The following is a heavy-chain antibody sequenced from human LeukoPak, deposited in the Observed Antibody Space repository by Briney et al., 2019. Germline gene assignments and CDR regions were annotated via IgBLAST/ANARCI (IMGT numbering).Heavy chain of an antibody. CDR2: ISSSSSYI. J-gene: IGHJ6*02. CDR1: GFTFSSYS. Sequence: GGSLRLSCAASGFTFSSYSMNWVRQAPGKGLEWVSSISSSSSYIYYADSVKGRFTISRDNAKNSLYLQMNSLRAEDTAVYYCARVLLWFGEPYYGMDVWGQGTTVTVSS. CDR3: ARVLLWFGEPYYGMDV. V-gene: IGHV3-21*01. D-gene: IGHD3-10*01.